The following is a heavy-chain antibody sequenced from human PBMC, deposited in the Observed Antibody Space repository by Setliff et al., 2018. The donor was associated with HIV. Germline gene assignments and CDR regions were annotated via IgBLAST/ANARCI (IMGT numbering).Heavy chain of an antibody. V-gene: IGHV4-38-2*02. CDR3: ARVVGTRAVDY. CDR1: GYSISSVSY. Sequence: SETLSLTCTVSGYSISSVSYWGWIRQPPGKGLEWIGSINHRGSINYNPSLKSRVTISVDTSKNQFSLKLSSVTAADTAVYYCARVVGTRAVDYWGQGTLVTVSS. D-gene: IGHD2-15*01. J-gene: IGHJ4*02. CDR2: INHRGSI.